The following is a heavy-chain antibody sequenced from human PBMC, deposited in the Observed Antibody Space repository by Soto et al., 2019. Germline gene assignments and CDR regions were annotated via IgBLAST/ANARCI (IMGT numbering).Heavy chain of an antibody. J-gene: IGHJ4*02. V-gene: IGHV3-48*03. CDR1: GFTFSSYE. CDR3: VRISSSSFARDY. D-gene: IGHD6-6*01. CDR2: ISSSGSTI. Sequence: GGSLRLSCAASGFTFSSYEMNWVRQAPGKGLEWVSYISSSGSTIYYADSVKGRFTISRDNAKNSLYLQMNSLRAEDTAVYYCVRISSSSFARDYWGQGTLVTVSS.